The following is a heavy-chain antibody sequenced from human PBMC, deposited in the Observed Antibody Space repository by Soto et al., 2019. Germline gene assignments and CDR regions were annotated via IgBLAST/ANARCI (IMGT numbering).Heavy chain of an antibody. J-gene: IGHJ4*02. Sequence: VXLSGAASGFTFSSYIMNWVRQAPGKGLEWVSSISSSSSYIYYADSVKGRFTISRDNAKNSLYLQMNSLRAEDTAVYYCATFRGSLDYWGQGTLVTVSS. CDR2: ISSSSSYI. D-gene: IGHD6-13*01. CDR3: ATFRGSLDY. V-gene: IGHV3-21*01. CDR1: GFTFSSYI.